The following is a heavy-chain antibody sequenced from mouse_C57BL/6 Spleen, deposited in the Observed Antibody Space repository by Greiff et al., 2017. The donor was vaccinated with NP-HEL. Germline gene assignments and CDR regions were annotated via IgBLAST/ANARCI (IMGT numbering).Heavy chain of an antibody. J-gene: IGHJ4*01. D-gene: IGHD2-12*01. Sequence: EVKVVESGGGLVKPGGSLKLSCAASGFTFSSYAMSWVRQTPEKRLEWVATISDGGSYTYYPDTVKGRFTISRDNAKNNLYLQMSQLKSEDTAMYYCARGDDAYAMDYWGQGTSVTVSS. V-gene: IGHV5-4*03. CDR3: ARGDDAYAMDY. CDR2: ISDGGSYT. CDR1: GFTFSSYA.